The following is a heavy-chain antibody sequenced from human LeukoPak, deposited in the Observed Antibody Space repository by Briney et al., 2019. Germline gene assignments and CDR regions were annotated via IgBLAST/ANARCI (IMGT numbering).Heavy chain of an antibody. CDR3: ARLYSGSYPSY. V-gene: IGHV4-59*01. CDR1: GGSISSYY. Sequence: SETLSLTCTVSGGSISSYYWSWIRQPPGRGLEWSGYIYYSGSTNYNPSLKSRVTISIDTSKNQFSLKLSSVTAADTAVYYCARLYSGSYPSYWGQGTLVTVSS. CDR2: IYYSGST. J-gene: IGHJ4*02. D-gene: IGHD1-26*01.